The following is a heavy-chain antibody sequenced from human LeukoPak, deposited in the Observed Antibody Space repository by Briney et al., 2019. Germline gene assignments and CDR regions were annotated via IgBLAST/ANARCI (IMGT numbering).Heavy chain of an antibody. J-gene: IGHJ4*02. CDR2: IKSKTDGGTT. D-gene: IGHD6-19*01. CDR3: THYSSGWL. Sequence: GGSLRFSCVASGFTFSNAWMNWVRQAPGKGLEWVGRIKSKTDGGTTDYAAPVKGRFSISRDDSKNTLYLQVNSLKTEDTAVYYCTHYSSGWLWGQGALVTVSS. CDR1: GFTFSNAW. V-gene: IGHV3-15*01.